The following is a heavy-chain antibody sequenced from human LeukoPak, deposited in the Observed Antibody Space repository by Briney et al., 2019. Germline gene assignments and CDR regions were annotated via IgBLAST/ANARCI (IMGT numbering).Heavy chain of an antibody. V-gene: IGHV1-8*01. CDR1: GYTFTSYD. D-gene: IGHD6-13*01. CDR3: ARGWIQVLYSSSWYGGDY. Sequence: GASVKVSCKASGYTFTSYDINWVRQATGQGLEWMGWMNPNSGNTGYAQKFQGRVTMTRNTSISTAYMELSSLRSEDTAVYYCARGWIQVLYSSSWYGGDYWGQGTLVTVSS. J-gene: IGHJ4*02. CDR2: MNPNSGNT.